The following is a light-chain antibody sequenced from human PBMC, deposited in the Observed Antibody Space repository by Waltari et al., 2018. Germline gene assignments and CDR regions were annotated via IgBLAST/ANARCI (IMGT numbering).Light chain of an antibody. CDR2: GNS. Sequence: QSVLPQPPSVSGSLGHRVCISCTRTCSHLGAVYALHRYQPLPGTDPKLRIYGNSNRPSGVPDRFSGAKSGTSASLAITGLQAEDEADYYCQSYDSSLSGRVFGGGTKLTVL. V-gene: IGLV1-40*01. J-gene: IGLJ3*02. CDR3: QSYDSSLSGRV. CDR1: CSHLGAVYA.